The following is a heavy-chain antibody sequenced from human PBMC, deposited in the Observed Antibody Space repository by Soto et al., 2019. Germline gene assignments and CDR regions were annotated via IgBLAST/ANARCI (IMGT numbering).Heavy chain of an antibody. J-gene: IGHJ4*02. CDR2: IYFSGST. V-gene: IGHV4-59*01. CDR1: GGSIISDY. Sequence: PSETLSLTCTVSGGSIISDYCILFRQPPVKGLEWIGYIYFSGSTNYNPSLESRVTISLDASKTQFSLKLRSLTTADTAVYYCARVGGVVARTFAYWGQGTLVTV. D-gene: IGHD2-15*01. CDR3: ARVGGVVARTFAY.